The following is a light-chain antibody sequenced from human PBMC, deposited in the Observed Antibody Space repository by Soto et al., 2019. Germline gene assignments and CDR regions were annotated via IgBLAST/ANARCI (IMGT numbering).Light chain of an antibody. J-gene: IGKJ5*01. CDR3: QQYYSYPIT. V-gene: IGKV3-15*01. CDR1: QSVSSK. CDR2: GAS. Sequence: EIVMTQSPATLSVSPGEGATLSCRASQSVSSKLAWYQQKPGQAPRLLIYGASTRATGIPARFSGSGSGTEFTLTISCLQSEDFAAYYCQQYYSYPITFGQGTRLETK.